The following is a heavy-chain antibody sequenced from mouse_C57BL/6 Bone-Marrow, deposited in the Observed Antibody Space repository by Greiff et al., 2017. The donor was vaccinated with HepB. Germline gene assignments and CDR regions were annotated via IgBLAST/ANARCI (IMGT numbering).Heavy chain of an antibody. CDR1: GYTFTSYW. D-gene: IGHD2-3*01. J-gene: IGHJ3*01. CDR2: IYPADSET. V-gene: IGHV1-61*01. Sequence: QVQLQQPGAELVRPGSSVKLSCKASGYTFTSYWMDWVKQRPGKGLEWIGNIYPADSETHYNQKFKDKATLTVDKSSSTAYMQLSSLTSDDSAVDFCASGLCLFAYWGHAPLVTVA. CDR3: ASGLCLFAY.